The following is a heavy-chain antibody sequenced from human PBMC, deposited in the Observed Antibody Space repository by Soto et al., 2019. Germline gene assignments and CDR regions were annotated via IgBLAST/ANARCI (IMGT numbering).Heavy chain of an antibody. CDR1: GGSISSGGYY. CDR2: IYYSGST. Sequence: QVQLQESGPGLVKPSQTLSLTCTVSGGSISSGGYYWSWIRQHPGKGLEWIGYIYYSGSTYYNPSLKSRVTISVDTSKNQFSLKLSAVTAADTAVYYCARAPRLSGSYYQGDIWGQGTMVTVSS. V-gene: IGHV4-31*03. J-gene: IGHJ3*02. CDR3: ARAPRLSGSYYQGDI. D-gene: IGHD3-10*01.